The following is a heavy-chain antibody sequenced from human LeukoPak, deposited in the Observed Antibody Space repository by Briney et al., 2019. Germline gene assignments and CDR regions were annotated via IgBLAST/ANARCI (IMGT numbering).Heavy chain of an antibody. CDR3: ARGPTNWGERGGYYFDY. Sequence: SQTLSLTCAISGDSVSSNSAAWNWIRQSPSRGLEWLGRTYYRSKWYNDYAVSVKSRITINPDTSKNQFSLQLNSVTPEDTAVYYCARGPTNWGERGGYYFDYWGQGTLVTVSS. CDR2: TYYRSKWYN. J-gene: IGHJ4*02. CDR1: GDSVSSNSAA. D-gene: IGHD7-27*01. V-gene: IGHV6-1*01.